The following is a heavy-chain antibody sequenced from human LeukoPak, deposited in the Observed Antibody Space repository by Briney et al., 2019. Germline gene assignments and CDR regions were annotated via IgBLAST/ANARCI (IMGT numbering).Heavy chain of an antibody. CDR2: ISYDGSNK. J-gene: IGHJ4*02. V-gene: IGHV3-30-3*01. D-gene: IGHD5-12*01. Sequence: GGSLRLSCAASGFTFSSYAMHWVRQAPGKRLEWVAVISYDGSNKYYADSVKGRFTISRDNSKNTLYLQMNSLRAEDTAVYYCAVAIPFDYWGQGTLVTVSP. CDR1: GFTFSSYA. CDR3: AVAIPFDY.